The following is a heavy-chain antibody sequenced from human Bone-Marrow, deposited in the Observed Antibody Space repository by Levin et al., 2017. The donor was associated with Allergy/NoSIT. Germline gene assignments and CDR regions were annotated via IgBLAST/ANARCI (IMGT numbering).Heavy chain of an antibody. CDR3: ARVAVGYYGSGTPDI. J-gene: IGHJ3*02. D-gene: IGHD3-10*01. CDR1: GGSISSGGYY. V-gene: IGHV4-31*03. Sequence: SQTLSLTCTVSGGSISSGGYYWSWIRQHPGKGLEWIGYIYYSGSTYYNPSLKSRVTISVDTSKNQFSLKLSSVTAADTAVYYCARVAVGYYGSGTPDIWGQGTMVTVSS. CDR2: IYYSGST.